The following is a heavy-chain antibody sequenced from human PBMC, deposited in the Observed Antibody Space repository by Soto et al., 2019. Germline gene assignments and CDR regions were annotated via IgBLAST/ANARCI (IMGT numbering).Heavy chain of an antibody. CDR2: ISAYNGNT. CDR1: GYTFPNYG. V-gene: IGHV1-18*01. D-gene: IGHD1-26*01. Sequence: QVQLVQSGAEVKKPGASVKVSCKASGYTFPNYGVSWVRQAPGQGLEWMGWISAYNGNTNYPQKAQXXVTMTPDTSTSTAYLELRSLRSDDTAVYYCARASVEPSSDYWGQGTLVTVSS. CDR3: ARASVEPSSDY. J-gene: IGHJ4*02.